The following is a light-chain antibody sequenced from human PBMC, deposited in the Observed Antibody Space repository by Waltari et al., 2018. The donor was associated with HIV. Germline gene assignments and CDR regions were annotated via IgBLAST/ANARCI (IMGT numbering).Light chain of an antibody. CDR1: QDINNY. J-gene: IGKJ4*01. CDR3: QQYDNLLT. CDR2: AAS. Sequence: IQFSLSLSSLSSSVAYRITITCQASQDINNYLNGYQQKPRKAPKLLSYAASNLETGVPSRFSGSGSGTDFSFTISSLQPEDIATYYCQQYDNLLTFGGGTKVEIK. V-gene: IGKV1-33*01.